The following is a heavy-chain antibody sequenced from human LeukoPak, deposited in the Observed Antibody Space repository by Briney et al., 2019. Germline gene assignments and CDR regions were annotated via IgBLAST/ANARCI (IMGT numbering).Heavy chain of an antibody. V-gene: IGHV3-30*03. CDR3: ARLYYDILTGSDGYGMDV. Sequence: GGSLRLSCAASGFTFSSYSMNWVRQAPGKGLEWVAVISYDGSNKYYADSVKGRFTISRDNSKNTLYLQMNSLRAEDTAVYYCARLYYDILTGSDGYGMDVWGQGTTVTVSS. CDR2: ISYDGSNK. CDR1: GFTFSSYS. J-gene: IGHJ6*02. D-gene: IGHD3-9*01.